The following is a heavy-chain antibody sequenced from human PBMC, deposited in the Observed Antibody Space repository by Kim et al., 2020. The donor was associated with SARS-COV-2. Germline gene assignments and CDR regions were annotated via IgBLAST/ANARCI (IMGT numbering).Heavy chain of an antibody. CDR2: IYYSGST. V-gene: IGHV4-39*01. CDR1: GGSISSSSYY. Sequence: SETLSLTCTVSGGSISSSSYYWGWIRQPPGKGLEWIGSIYYSGSTYYNPSLKSRVTISVDTSKNQFSLKLSSVTAADTAVYYCARHGDYYDSSIWFDPWGQGTLVTVSS. CDR3: ARHGDYYDSSIWFDP. J-gene: IGHJ5*02. D-gene: IGHD3-22*01.